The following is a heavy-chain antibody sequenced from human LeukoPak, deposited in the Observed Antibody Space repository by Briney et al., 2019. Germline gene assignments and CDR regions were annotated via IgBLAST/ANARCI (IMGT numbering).Heavy chain of an antibody. V-gene: IGHV1-46*01. CDR1: GYTFTSSY. CDR2: INPNGGIT. J-gene: IGHJ4*02. CDR3: ARIGYSYGRYYFDG. D-gene: IGHD5-18*01. Sequence: SPVKVSSKASGYTFTSSYMHSVRHAPGQGRERMGIINPNGGITSHAQMFQGRVTMTRDMATSTVYMELSSLRSEDTAVYYCARIGYSYGRYYFDGWGQGTLVTVSS.